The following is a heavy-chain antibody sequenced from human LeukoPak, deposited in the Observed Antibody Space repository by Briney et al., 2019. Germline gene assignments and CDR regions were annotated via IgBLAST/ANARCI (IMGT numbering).Heavy chain of an antibody. CDR1: GFTFSEYP. D-gene: IGHD3-3*01. CDR3: FKALYDFWSGLDY. CDR2: ISGKGGSK. V-gene: IGHV3-64D*09. J-gene: IGHJ4*02. Sequence: GGSLRLSCSASGFTFSEYPMHWVRQAPGKGLEYVSGISGKGGSKYYADSVKGRFTISRDNYENTMYLQMKSLSTEDTAIYYCFKALYDFWSGLDYWGQGTLVTVSS.